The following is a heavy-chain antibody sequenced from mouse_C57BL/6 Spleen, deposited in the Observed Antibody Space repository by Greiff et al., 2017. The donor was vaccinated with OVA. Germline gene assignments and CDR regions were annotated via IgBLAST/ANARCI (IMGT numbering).Heavy chain of an antibody. CDR3: ARAYGSTGYFDY. V-gene: IGHV5-16*01. CDR1: GFTFSDYY. CDR2: INYDGSST. Sequence: EVKLVESEGGLVQPGSSMKLSCTASGFTFSDYYMAWVRQVPEKGLEWVANINYDGSSTYYLDSLKSRFIISRDNAKNILYLQMSSLKSEDTATYYCARAYGSTGYFDYWGQGTTLTVSS. J-gene: IGHJ2*01. D-gene: IGHD2-2*01.